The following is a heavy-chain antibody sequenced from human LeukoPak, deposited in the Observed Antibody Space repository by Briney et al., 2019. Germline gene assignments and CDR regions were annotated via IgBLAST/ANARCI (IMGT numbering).Heavy chain of an antibody. CDR1: GYTFTSYG. CDR3: ARVLLSGSREYFQH. D-gene: IGHD1-26*01. J-gene: IGHJ1*01. V-gene: IGHV1-69*04. Sequence: SVTVSCKASGYTFTSYGISGVRQAPGQGLEWVGRIIPILGIANYAQKFQGRVTITADKSTSTAYMELSSLRSEDTAVYYCARVLLSGSREYFQHWGQGTLVTVSS. CDR2: IIPILGIA.